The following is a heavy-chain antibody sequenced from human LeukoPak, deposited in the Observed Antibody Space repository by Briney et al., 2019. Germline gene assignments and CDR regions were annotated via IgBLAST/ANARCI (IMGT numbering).Heavy chain of an antibody. Sequence: PGGSLRLSCATSGFTFSNYEMNWVRQAPGKGLEWVSYISSSGSTIYYADSVKGRFTISRDNAKNSLYLQMNSPRAEDTAVYYCAELGITMIGGVWGKGTTVTISS. V-gene: IGHV3-48*03. D-gene: IGHD3-10*02. CDR2: ISSSGSTI. CDR3: AELGITMIGGV. J-gene: IGHJ6*04. CDR1: GFTFSNYE.